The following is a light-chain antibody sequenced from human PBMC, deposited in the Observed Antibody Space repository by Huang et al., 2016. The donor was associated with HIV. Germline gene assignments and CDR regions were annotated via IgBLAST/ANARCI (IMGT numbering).Light chain of an antibody. Sequence: IRMTQSPSSLSASTGDRVTITCRANQDINNFLAWYQQRPGSVPKLLIYAASTLQSRVPSRFSGNGSGTDFTLTIGCLHSEDVATYYCQQYDIHPLTFGPGTRVDMK. CDR2: AAS. CDR1: QDINNF. J-gene: IGKJ3*01. V-gene: IGKV1-8*01. CDR3: QQYDIHPLT.